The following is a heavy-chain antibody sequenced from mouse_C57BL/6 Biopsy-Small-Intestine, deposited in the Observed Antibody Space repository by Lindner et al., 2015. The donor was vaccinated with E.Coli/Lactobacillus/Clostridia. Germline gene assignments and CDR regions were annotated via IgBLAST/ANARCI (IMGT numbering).Heavy chain of an antibody. CDR2: ISGHKGDI. CDR1: GYTFPTYG. J-gene: IGHJ4*01. Sequence: SVKVSCKASGYTFPTYGITWVRQAPGQGLEWMGWISGHKGDIKYAQNFQDRVVMTTDTSTNTAYMDLRSLTSGDTAVYYCAVIAVAGIGYLDYWGQGTLVTVSS. CDR3: AVIAVAGIGYLDY. V-gene: IGHV1-4*01. D-gene: IGHD2-14*01.